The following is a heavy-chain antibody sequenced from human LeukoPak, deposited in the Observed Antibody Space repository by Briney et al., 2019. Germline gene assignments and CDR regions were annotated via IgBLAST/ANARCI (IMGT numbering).Heavy chain of an antibody. CDR3: ATPKADYYPFDY. J-gene: IGHJ4*02. CDR2: IRYDGSYQ. CDR1: GFTFSTYD. D-gene: IGHD3-22*01. Sequence: PGGSLRLSCAASGFTFSTYDMHWVRQAPGKGPEWLAFIRYDGSYQYYADSVNGRFTISRDNSENTLYLQMNSLRPEDTAVYYCATPKADYYPFDYWGQGTLVTVSS. V-gene: IGHV3-30*02.